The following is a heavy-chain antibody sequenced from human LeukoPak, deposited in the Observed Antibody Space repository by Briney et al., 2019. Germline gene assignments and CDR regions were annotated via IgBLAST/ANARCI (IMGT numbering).Heavy chain of an antibody. CDR2: ISYDGSNK. J-gene: IGHJ4*02. CDR1: GFTFSSYG. Sequence: PGRSLRLSCAASGFTFSSYGMHWVRQAPGKGLEWVAVISYDGSNKYYADSVKGRFTISRDNSKNTLYLQMNSLRAEDTAVYYCAKWLPIDYWGQGTLVTVSS. V-gene: IGHV3-30*18. D-gene: IGHD5-12*01. CDR3: AKWLPIDY.